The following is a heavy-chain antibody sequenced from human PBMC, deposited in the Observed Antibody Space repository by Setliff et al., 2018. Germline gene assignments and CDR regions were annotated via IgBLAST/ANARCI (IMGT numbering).Heavy chain of an antibody. CDR1: GFTFSTYY. CDR2: VHYDGVNK. CDR3: AKDIYGSGSYAVGGYFDD. J-gene: IGHJ4*02. D-gene: IGHD3-10*01. V-gene: IGHV3-30*02. Sequence: GESLKISCAASGFTFSTYYMHWVRQPPGKGLEWVAFVHYDGVNKHYRDSVKGRFTISRDNSKNTLYLQMNSLRPDDTAVYYCAKDIYGSGSYAVGGYFDDWGQGTQVTVSS.